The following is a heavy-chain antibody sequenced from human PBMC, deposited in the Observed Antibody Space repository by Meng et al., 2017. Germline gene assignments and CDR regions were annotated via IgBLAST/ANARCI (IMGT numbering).Heavy chain of an antibody. V-gene: IGHV6-1*02. CDR2: AYYRSKCYH. J-gene: IGHJ4*02. Sequence: QTRLKHQGSGLVKLKQTLSLMCAISGARFSRNSAAGNGIRQRPARGLEWLGRAYYRSKCYHDYAESVKSRISIDPDTSKNQFSLQLRSVTPEDSAVYYCARGSYSFDSWGQRTLVTVSS. D-gene: IGHD1-26*01. CDR3: ARGSYSFDS. CDR1: GARFSRNSAA.